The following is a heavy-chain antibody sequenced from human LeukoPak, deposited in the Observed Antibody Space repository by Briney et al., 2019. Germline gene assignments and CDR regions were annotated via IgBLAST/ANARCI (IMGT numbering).Heavy chain of an antibody. J-gene: IGHJ4*02. V-gene: IGHV5-10-1*01. CDR1: GYSFTTYW. CDR3: ARRRAYSSNRYANRYYFDY. CDR2: IDPSDSST. D-gene: IGHD6-13*01. Sequence: GESLKISCKGSGYSFTTYWITWVRQMPGKGLEWMGRIDPSDSSTNYSPSFQGRVSMSADKSINTAYLQWSSLKASDTAFYYCARRRAYSSNRYANRYYFDYWGQGTLVTVSA.